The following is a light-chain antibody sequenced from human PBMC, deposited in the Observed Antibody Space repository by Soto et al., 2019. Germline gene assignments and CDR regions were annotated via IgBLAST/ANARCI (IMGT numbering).Light chain of an antibody. CDR3: QQYYTTPVT. CDR2: WAS. V-gene: IGKV4-1*01. J-gene: IGKJ3*01. Sequence: DIVMTQSPDSLAVSLGERATINCKSSQNVLYSSNNKNYLAWYQQKPGQPPKLLIYWASTRESGVPDRFSGSXXGTDFTLTIXSLQAEXVAXYYCQQYYTTPVTFGPGTKVDIK. CDR1: QNVLYSSNNKNY.